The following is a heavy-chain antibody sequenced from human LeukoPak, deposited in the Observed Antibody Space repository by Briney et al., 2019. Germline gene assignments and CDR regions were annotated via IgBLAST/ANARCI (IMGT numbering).Heavy chain of an antibody. V-gene: IGHV3-49*04. Sequence: GGSLRLSCTVSGFTFGDYAINWVRQAPGKGLEWVGFIRSKAFGETAEYAASVKGKFTISRDDSRNTLYLQMDSLKIEDTAVYYCTTDRYYDNSELQFQHWGQGTLVTVPS. CDR3: TTDRYYDNSELQFQH. CDR2: IRSKAFGETA. CDR1: GFTFGDYA. D-gene: IGHD3-22*01. J-gene: IGHJ1*01.